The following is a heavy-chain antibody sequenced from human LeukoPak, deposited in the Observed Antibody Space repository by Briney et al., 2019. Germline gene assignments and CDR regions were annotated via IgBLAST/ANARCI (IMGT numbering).Heavy chain of an antibody. CDR2: ISYDGSIK. Sequence: GGTLRLSCAASGFTFSNYGMSWVRQAPGRGLEWVAFISYDGSIKKYADSVKGRFTISRDNSKNTLYLQMNSLRAEDTAIYYCAKNGDRGAYCSGGTCYPYYYYYMDVWSKGTTVTISS. D-gene: IGHD2-15*01. CDR3: AKNGDRGAYCSGGTCYPYYYYYMDV. J-gene: IGHJ6*03. CDR1: GFTFSNYG. V-gene: IGHV3-30*18.